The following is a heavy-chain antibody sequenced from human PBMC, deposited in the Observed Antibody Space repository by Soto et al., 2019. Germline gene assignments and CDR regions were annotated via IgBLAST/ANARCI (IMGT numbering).Heavy chain of an antibody. Sequence: EVQLVESGGGLVQPGRSLRLSCAASGFTFDDYAMHWVRQLPGKGLEWVSGISWNSGSIGYADSVKGRFTISRDNAKNSLYLQMNSLRAEDTAFYYCAKDISTGTTTFSWFDPWGQGTLVTVSS. V-gene: IGHV3-9*01. D-gene: IGHD1-7*01. J-gene: IGHJ5*02. CDR2: ISWNSGSI. CDR1: GFTFDDYA. CDR3: AKDISTGTTTFSWFDP.